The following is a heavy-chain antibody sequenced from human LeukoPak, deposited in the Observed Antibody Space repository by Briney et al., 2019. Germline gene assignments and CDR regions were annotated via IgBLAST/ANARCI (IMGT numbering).Heavy chain of an antibody. CDR1: GFTFSGSA. Sequence: GGSLRLSCAASGFTFSGSAMHWVRQASGKGLEWVGRIRSKANSYATAYAASVKGRFTISRDDSKNTAYLQMNSLKTEDTAVYYCTTSPFHSGSCNYFDYWGQGTLVTVSS. J-gene: IGHJ4*02. D-gene: IGHD1-26*01. V-gene: IGHV3-73*01. CDR3: TTSPFHSGSCNYFDY. CDR2: IRSKANSYAT.